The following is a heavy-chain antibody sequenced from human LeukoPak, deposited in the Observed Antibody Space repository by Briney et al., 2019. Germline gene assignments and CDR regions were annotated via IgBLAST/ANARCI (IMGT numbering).Heavy chain of an antibody. J-gene: IGHJ4*02. V-gene: IGHV3-23*01. CDR1: GFDFNNYA. CDR3: AKGAAIDH. CDR2: MSGSVYHTYYADSDKT. Sequence: GGSLRLSCAASGFDFNNYAMSWVRQGPGKRLEWVSAMSGSVYHTYYADSDKTYYADSVKGRFTISRDNSKSTVYLHMNNLRLEDTAIYYCAKGAAIDHWGQGTLVTVSS.